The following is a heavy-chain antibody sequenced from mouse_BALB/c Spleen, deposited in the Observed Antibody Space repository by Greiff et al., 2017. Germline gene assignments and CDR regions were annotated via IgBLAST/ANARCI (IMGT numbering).Heavy chain of an antibody. J-gene: IGHJ2*01. CDR1: GYTFTSYW. Sequence: QVQLQQPGAELVKPGASVKMSCKASGYTFTSYWMHWVKQRPGQGLEWIGTIDPSDSYTSYNQKFKGKATLTVDTSSSTAYMQLSSLTSEDSAVYYCTGEARALDYWGQGTTLTVSS. V-gene: IGHV1S127*01. CDR2: IDPSDSYT. D-gene: IGHD3-1*01. CDR3: TGEARALDY.